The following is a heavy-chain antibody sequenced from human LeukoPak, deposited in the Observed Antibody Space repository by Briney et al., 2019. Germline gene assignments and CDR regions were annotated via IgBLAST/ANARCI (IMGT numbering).Heavy chain of an antibody. CDR1: GGSISSGGYS. Sequence: QTSETLSLTCAVSGGSISSGGYSWSWIRQPPGKGLEWVSYISSSGSTIYYADSVKGRFTISRDNSKNTLYLQMNSLRAEDTAVYYCAKSPNDGYYVYWYFDLWGRGTLVTVSS. D-gene: IGHD3-3*01. J-gene: IGHJ2*01. CDR2: ISSSGSTI. CDR3: AKSPNDGYYVYWYFDL. V-gene: IGHV3-23*01.